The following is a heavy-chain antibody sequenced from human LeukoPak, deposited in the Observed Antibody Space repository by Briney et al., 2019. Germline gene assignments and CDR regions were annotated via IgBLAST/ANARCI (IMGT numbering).Heavy chain of an antibody. D-gene: IGHD3-3*01. CDR3: ASGYDFWSGYYNWGDYYGMDV. CDR1: GGSISSSNW. V-gene: IGHV4-4*02. J-gene: IGHJ6*02. Sequence: SETLSLTCAVSGGSISSSNWWSWVRQPPGKGLEWIGEIYHSGSTYYNPSLKSRVTISVDTSKNQFSLRLSSVTAADTAVYYCASGYDFWSGYYNWGDYYGMDVWGQGTTVTVSS. CDR2: IYHSGST.